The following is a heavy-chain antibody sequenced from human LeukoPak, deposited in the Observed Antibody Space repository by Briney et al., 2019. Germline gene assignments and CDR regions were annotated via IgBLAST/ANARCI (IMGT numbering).Heavy chain of an antibody. Sequence: SETLSLTCTISDGSISSYYWNWIRQSPGKGLEWIGHIHYSGGTHYNPSLQSRVSISIDTSKNHFSLNLRSVTAVDTAVYYCARWGHFDTSGYFVVDYWGQGTLVTVSS. CDR1: DGSISSYY. V-gene: IGHV4-59*01. CDR3: ARWGHFDTSGYFVVDY. D-gene: IGHD3-22*01. CDR2: IHYSGGT. J-gene: IGHJ4*02.